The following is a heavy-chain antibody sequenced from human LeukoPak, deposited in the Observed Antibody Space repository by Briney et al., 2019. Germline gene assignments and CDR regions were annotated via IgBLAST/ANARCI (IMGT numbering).Heavy chain of an antibody. CDR3: AIDYSSGWCLDY. D-gene: IGHD6-19*01. V-gene: IGHV3-23*01. J-gene: IGHJ4*01. Sequence: TRGSLRLSCAASGFTFSSYAMSWVRQAPGKGLEWVSGISGRGGYTYYADSVKGRFTISRDNSKNTLYLQMNSQTVEDTAVYYCAIDYSSGWCLDYWGQGSLVTVSS. CDR1: GFTFSSYA. CDR2: ISGRGGYT.